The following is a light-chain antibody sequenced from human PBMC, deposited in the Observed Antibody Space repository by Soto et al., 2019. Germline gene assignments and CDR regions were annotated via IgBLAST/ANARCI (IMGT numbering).Light chain of an antibody. CDR2: KAS. Sequence: DIQMTQSPSTLSASVGDRVTITCRASQSISTWLAWYQQEPGKAPKLLIHKASSLQSGVPSRFSGSGSGTDFTLTISSLHPDDFATYYCQQAYGAPPTFGQGTKVEIK. V-gene: IGKV1-5*03. CDR3: QQAYGAPPT. J-gene: IGKJ1*01. CDR1: QSISTW.